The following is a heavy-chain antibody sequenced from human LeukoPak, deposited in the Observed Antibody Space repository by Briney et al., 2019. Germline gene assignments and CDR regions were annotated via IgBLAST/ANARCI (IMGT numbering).Heavy chain of an antibody. J-gene: IGHJ5*02. D-gene: IGHD3-10*01. CDR1: GFTFADYS. CDR2: ITWNSGSI. Sequence: GRSLRLSCVASGFTFADYSMHWVRLAPGKGLEWVSGITWNSGSIGYADSVKGRFTISRDNAKNSLYLEMNSLRAEDTAFYYCTRDGTILRGVSRNWFDPWGQGILVTVSS. CDR3: TRDGTILRGVSRNWFDP. V-gene: IGHV3-9*01.